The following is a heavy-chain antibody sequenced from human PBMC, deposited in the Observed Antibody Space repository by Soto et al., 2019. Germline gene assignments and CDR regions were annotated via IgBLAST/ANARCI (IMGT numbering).Heavy chain of an antibody. J-gene: IGHJ6*02. D-gene: IGHD3-10*01. CDR3: ARAYYFGSGRGRSMDV. CDR2: FSNSGST. CDR1: GDSVSSGSYY. Sequence: QVQLQESGPGLVKPSETLSLTCTVSGDSVSSGSYYWMWIRQPPGKGLEWIGYFSNSGSTNYNSSPKTRLTISVDKSKNQLSLKLTSVIAADTAGYYCARAYYFGSGRGRSMDVWGQGTTVTVSS. V-gene: IGHV4-61*01.